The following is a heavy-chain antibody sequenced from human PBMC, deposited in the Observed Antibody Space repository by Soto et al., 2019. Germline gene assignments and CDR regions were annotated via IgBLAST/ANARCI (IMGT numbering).Heavy chain of an antibody. D-gene: IGHD3-22*01. Sequence: EVQLVQSGAVVKKAGESLKISCQGSGYRFSKYWIGWVRQMPGKGLASLGIIYPGDSETKYSPTFQGQVTISADTSISTAYLQWSSLKAADTAMYYWARRLTDSNGDPFDIWCQGTMVAVSS. J-gene: IGHJ3*02. CDR1: GYRFSKYW. CDR3: ARRLTDSNGDPFDI. V-gene: IGHV5-51*01. CDR2: IYPGDSET.